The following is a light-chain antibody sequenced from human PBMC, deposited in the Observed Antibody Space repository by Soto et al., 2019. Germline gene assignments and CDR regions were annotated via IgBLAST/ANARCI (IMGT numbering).Light chain of an antibody. CDR2: DIS. CDR3: QHYGSSWT. CDR1: QTVSRN. J-gene: IGKJ1*01. V-gene: IGKV3-15*01. Sequence: EIVLTQSPATLSSFPGDRVTLSCRASQTVSRNLAWYQQRPGQAPRLLIYDISNRATGVPARFSGSGSETEFTLTIRSLQSEDFAVYYCQHYGSSWTFGQGTKVDIK.